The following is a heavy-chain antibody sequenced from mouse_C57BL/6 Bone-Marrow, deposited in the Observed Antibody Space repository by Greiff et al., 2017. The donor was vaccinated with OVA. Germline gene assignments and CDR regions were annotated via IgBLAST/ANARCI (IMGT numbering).Heavy chain of an antibody. J-gene: IGHJ4*01. D-gene: IGHD2-4*01. V-gene: IGHV5-4*03. CDR2: ISDGGSYT. CDR1: GFTFSSYA. Sequence: DVMLVESGGGLVKPGGSLKLSCAASGFTFSSYAMSWVRQTPEKRLEWVATISDGGSYTYYPDNVKGRFTISRDNAKNNLYLQMSRLKSEDTAMYYCAVDYDEDYAMDYWGQGTSVTVSS. CDR3: AVDYDEDYAMDY.